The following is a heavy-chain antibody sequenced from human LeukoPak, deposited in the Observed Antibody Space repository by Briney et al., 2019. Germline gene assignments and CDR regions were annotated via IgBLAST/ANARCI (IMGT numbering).Heavy chain of an antibody. CDR3: ARGHIVVAGKIRVGSFNDY. D-gene: IGHD6-19*01. V-gene: IGHV1-8*01. J-gene: IGHJ4*02. CDR1: GYTFSTYD. Sequence: ASVKVSCKASGYTFSTYDINWVRQATGQGLEWMGWMSPNSGNTGYAQKFQGRVTMTSNTSISTAYMELSALRSEDTAVYYCARGHIVVAGKIRVGSFNDYWGQGTLVTVSS. CDR2: MSPNSGNT.